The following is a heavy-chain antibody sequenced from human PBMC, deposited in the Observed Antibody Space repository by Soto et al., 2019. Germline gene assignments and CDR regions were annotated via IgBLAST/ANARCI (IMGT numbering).Heavy chain of an antibody. V-gene: IGHV4-59*01. CDR2: IYYSGST. CDR3: ARVPSYYDSSGYSRLWRFDP. J-gene: IGHJ5*02. CDR1: GGSIIGYY. D-gene: IGHD3-22*01. Sequence: SETLSLSSTVSGGSIIGYYWSWILQPPGKGLEWIGYIYYSGSTNYNPSLKSRVTISVDTSKNQFSLKLSSVTAADTAVYYCARVPSYYDSSGYSRLWRFDPWGQGTLVTVSS.